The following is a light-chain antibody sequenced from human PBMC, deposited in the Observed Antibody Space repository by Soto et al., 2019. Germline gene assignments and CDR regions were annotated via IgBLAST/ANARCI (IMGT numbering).Light chain of an antibody. Sequence: ESVLTQSPASLSLSPGERATLSCRASQSVSSYLAWYQQKPGQAPRLLIYDASNRATGIPARFSGSGSGTDFTLTISSLEPEDFAVYYCQQRSNWPSWTFGQGNKVDIK. V-gene: IGKV3-11*01. CDR2: DAS. J-gene: IGKJ1*01. CDR3: QQRSNWPSWT. CDR1: QSVSSY.